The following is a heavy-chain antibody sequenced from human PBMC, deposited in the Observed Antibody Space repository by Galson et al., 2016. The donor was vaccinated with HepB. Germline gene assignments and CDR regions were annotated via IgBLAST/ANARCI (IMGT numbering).Heavy chain of an antibody. V-gene: IGHV4-34*01. CDR2: INYGGTT. CDR1: GGPFSGHY. CDR3: ARRVANSWYSKKYFQW. Sequence: SETLSLTCAVYGGPFSGHYWSWIRQSPGKGLEWIGEINYGGTTNYNPSLKSRVGISADTSKNQFSLRLTSVTAADTAVYYCARRVANSWYSKKYFQWWGQGTPVTVSS. J-gene: IGHJ1*01. D-gene: IGHD2/OR15-2a*01.